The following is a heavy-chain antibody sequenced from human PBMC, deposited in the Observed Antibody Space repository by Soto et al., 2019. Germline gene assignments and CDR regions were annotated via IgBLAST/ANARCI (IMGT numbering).Heavy chain of an antibody. Sequence: DVQLLESGGGLVQPGGSLRLSCAASGFSFSTSGMSWVRQAPGKGLEWVSGMSGGGHETYYADSVKGRFTISGDNAKNTLYLQMSSLRVEDTAVYFCTKDNGWESHYWGQGAVVIVSS. CDR2: MSGGGHET. D-gene: IGHD1-26*01. V-gene: IGHV3-23*01. CDR3: TKDNGWESHY. J-gene: IGHJ4*02. CDR1: GFSFSTSG.